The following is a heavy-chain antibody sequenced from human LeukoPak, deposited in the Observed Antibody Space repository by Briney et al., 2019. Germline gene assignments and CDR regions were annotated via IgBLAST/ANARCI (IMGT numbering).Heavy chain of an antibody. CDR1: GGSINTPNYY. J-gene: IGHJ3*02. Sequence: SETLSLTCTVSGGSINTPNYYWGWIRQTPGKGLEWIGNIFYSGGTYYSPSLTSRVTISLDTSRNQFSLKLSSVTAADTAVYYCARETAYAFDIWGQGTMVTVSS. CDR2: IFYSGGT. D-gene: IGHD6-25*01. CDR3: ARETAYAFDI. V-gene: IGHV4-39*07.